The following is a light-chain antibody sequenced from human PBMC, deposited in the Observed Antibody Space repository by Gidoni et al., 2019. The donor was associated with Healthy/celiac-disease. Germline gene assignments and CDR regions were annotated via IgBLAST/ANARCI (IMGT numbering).Light chain of an antibody. J-gene: IGKJ1*01. CDR3: QQYRA. V-gene: IGKV1-5*03. CDR1: QSISNW. Sequence: DIQMTQSPSTLSASVGDRVTITCRASQSISNWLAWYQQKPGKAPKLLIYKASTLESGVPSRFSGSGFGTEFTLTISSLQPDDFATYYCQQYRAFGQGTKVEIK. CDR2: KAS.